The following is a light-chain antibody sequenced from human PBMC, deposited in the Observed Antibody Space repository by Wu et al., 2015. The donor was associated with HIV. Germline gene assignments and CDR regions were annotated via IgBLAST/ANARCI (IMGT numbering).Light chain of an antibody. CDR1: QSVASF. CDR3: QQYGSSQWT. Sequence: EIVLTQFPATLSLSPGERAPLSCRASQSVASFLAWYQQKPGQAPRLLIYDASNRATGIPARFSGSGSGTDFTLTISSLEPEDFAVYYCQQYGSSQWTFGQGTKVEIK. CDR2: DAS. V-gene: IGKV3-11*01. J-gene: IGKJ1*01.